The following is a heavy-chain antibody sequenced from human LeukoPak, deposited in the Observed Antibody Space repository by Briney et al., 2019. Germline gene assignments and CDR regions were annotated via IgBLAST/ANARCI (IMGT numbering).Heavy chain of an antibody. Sequence: GGSLRLSCAASGFTFSSYGMPWVRQAPGKGLEWVAVISYDGSNKYYADSVKGRFTISRDNSKNTLYLQMNSLRAEDTAVYYCAKARRSTIYRSYYFDYWGQGTLVTVSS. J-gene: IGHJ4*02. V-gene: IGHV3-30*18. D-gene: IGHD5/OR15-5a*01. CDR2: ISYDGSNK. CDR1: GFTFSSYG. CDR3: AKARRSTIYRSYYFDY.